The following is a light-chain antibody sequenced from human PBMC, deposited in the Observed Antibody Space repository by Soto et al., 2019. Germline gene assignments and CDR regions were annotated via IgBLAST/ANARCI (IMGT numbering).Light chain of an antibody. CDR3: ISYTSGTSPYV. V-gene: IGLV2-14*01. J-gene: IGLJ1*01. Sequence: QSALTQPASVSGSPGQSITISCTGTSSDVGGYNYVSWYQHHPGKAPKLIIYEVTNRPSGVSNRFSGSKSGNTASLTIPGLQAEDEADYYCISYTSGTSPYVFGTGTKLTVL. CDR2: EVT. CDR1: SSDVGGYNY.